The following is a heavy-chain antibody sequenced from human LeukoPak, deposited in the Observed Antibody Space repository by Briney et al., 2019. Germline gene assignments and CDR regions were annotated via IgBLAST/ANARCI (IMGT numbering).Heavy chain of an antibody. CDR3: AREQVVYTVHYYYYMDV. Sequence: ASVKVSCKASGYTFTRYYMHWVRQAPGQGLEWMGIINPSGGSTSYAQKFQGRVTMTRDTSTSIVYMELSRLRSDDTAVYYCAREQVVYTVHYYYYMDVWGKGTTVTVSS. D-gene: IGHD6-6*01. V-gene: IGHV1-46*01. CDR2: INPSGGST. J-gene: IGHJ6*03. CDR1: GYTFTRYY.